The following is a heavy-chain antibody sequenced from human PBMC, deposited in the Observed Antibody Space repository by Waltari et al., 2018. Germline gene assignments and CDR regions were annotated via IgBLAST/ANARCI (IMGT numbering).Heavy chain of an antibody. CDR2: MSYNGAT. J-gene: IGHJ3*01. CDR3: ATYIGASIGTAAFDV. Sequence: QLQLQESGPGLGKPSETLSLTCIVSGASRTSNRHYWAWIRQPPGQGLEWIGTMSYNGATYSSPSLKSRVTVSRDTSKNHLSLKLGSVTAADTAIYYCATYIGASIGTAAFDVWGQGTMVTVSS. V-gene: IGHV4-39*02. D-gene: IGHD5-12*01. CDR1: GASRTSNRHY.